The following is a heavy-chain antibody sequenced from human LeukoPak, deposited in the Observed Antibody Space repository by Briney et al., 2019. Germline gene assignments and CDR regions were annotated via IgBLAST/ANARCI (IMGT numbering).Heavy chain of an antibody. Sequence: SETLSLTCAVYGGSFSGYYWSWIRQPPGKGLEWIGEINHSGNTNYNPSLKSRVTISVDTSKNQFSLKLSSVTAADTAVYYCARVAKTDYYDSSGFPRDYWGQGTLVTVSS. CDR3: ARVAKTDYYDSSGFPRDY. CDR1: GGSFSGYY. V-gene: IGHV4-34*01. CDR2: INHSGNT. J-gene: IGHJ4*02. D-gene: IGHD3-22*01.